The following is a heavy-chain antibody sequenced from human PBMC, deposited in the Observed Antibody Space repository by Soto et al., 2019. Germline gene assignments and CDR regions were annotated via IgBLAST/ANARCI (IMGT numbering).Heavy chain of an antibody. D-gene: IGHD3-3*01. CDR1: GGTFSSYA. V-gene: IGHV1-69*13. Sequence: SVKVSCKASGGTFSSYAISWVRQAPGQGLEWMGGIIPIFGTANYAQKFQGRVTITADESTSTAYMELSSLRSEDTAVYYCARGSLILASTPSYDFWSGSTPSWFDPWGQGTLVTVS. CDR2: IIPIFGTA. J-gene: IGHJ5*02. CDR3: ARGSLILASTPSYDFWSGSTPSWFDP.